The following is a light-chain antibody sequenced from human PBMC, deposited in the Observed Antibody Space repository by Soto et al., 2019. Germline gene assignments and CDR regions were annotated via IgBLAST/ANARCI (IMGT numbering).Light chain of an antibody. Sequence: QSALTQPPSASGSPGQSVTMSSTGTSSDVGGYKYVSWYQQHPGKAPKLMIFEVNKRPSGVPDRFSGSKSGNTASLTVSGLQAEDEADYYCSSYAGINNLGVFGTGTKVTVL. CDR3: SSYAGINNLGV. CDR2: EVN. V-gene: IGLV2-8*01. CDR1: SSDVGGYKY. J-gene: IGLJ1*01.